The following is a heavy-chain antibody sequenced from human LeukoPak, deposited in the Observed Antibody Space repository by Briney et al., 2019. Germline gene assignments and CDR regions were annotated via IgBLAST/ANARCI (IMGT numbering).Heavy chain of an antibody. CDR3: ARGYCSGGSCRRGAFDI. Sequence: GGSLRLSCAASGFTFSDYFMSWIRQTPGRGLEWISYIGGRTSTTYYADSVKGRFTISRDNAKNSLYLQMNSLRAEDTAVYYCARGYCSGGSCRRGAFDIWGQGTMVTVSS. J-gene: IGHJ3*02. CDR2: IGGRTSTT. CDR1: GFTFSDYF. V-gene: IGHV3-11*01. D-gene: IGHD2-15*01.